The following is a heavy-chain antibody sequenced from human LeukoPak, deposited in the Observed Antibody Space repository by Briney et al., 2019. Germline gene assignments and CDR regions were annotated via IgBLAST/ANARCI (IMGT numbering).Heavy chain of an antibody. J-gene: IGHJ4*02. CDR2: ISPDGETT. D-gene: IGHD3-10*01. Sequence: GGSLRLSCAASGFTLSAYAMSWVRQAPGKGLEWVSSISPDGETTYHADSVKGRFTTSRDNAKSSLYLQMNSLRAEDTALYYCTRDLPVPSLVRGIIIYGLIDYWGQGTLVTVSS. V-gene: IGHV3-21*06. CDR1: GFTLSAYA. CDR3: TRDLPVPSLVRGIIIYGLIDY.